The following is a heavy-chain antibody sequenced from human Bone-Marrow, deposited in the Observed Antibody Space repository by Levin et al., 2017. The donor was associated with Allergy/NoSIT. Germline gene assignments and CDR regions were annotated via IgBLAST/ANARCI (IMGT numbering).Heavy chain of an antibody. J-gene: IGHJ4*02. CDR2: ISDSGGTT. Sequence: HPGGSLRLSCAASGFTFRTLAMNWVRQAPGKGLEWVSAISDSGGTTYYADSVKGRFTVSRDNSKNMLYLQMNSLRAEDTAVYYCTKNQRRTSGWYLMEYWGQGTLVTVSS. CDR1: GFTFRTLA. V-gene: IGHV3-23*01. D-gene: IGHD6-19*01. CDR3: TKNQRRTSGWYLMEY.